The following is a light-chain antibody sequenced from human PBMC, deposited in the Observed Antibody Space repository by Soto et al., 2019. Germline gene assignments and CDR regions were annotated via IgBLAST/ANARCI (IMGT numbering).Light chain of an antibody. Sequence: QSALTQPASVSGSPGQSITISCTGTSSDVGAYNYVSWYQHHPGKAPKLIIYEVTNRPSGVSNRFSGSKSGNTASLTISGLQAEDEADYYCFSFRSGTTREVFGGGTKLTVL. V-gene: IGLV2-14*01. CDR2: EVT. CDR1: SSDVGAYNY. CDR3: FSFRSGTTREV. J-gene: IGLJ2*01.